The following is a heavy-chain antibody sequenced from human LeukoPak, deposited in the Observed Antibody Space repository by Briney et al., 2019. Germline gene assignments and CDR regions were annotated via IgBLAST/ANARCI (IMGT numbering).Heavy chain of an antibody. J-gene: IGHJ5*02. V-gene: IGHV3-74*01. D-gene: IGHD6-6*01. CDR2: INTDGTVT. Sequence: GGSLRLSCAASGFTFSKYWMLWVRQAPGKGLESVSRINTDGTVTTYADSVKGRFTVSRDNADNTMFLQMNSVRDEDTAVYYCAKDRIAVRPGWFDPWGQGNLVTVSS. CDR1: GFTFSKYW. CDR3: AKDRIAVRPGWFDP.